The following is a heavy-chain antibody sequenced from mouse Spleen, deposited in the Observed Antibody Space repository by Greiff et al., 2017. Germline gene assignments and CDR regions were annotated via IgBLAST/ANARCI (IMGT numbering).Heavy chain of an antibody. J-gene: IGHJ4*01. CDR3: ARGDYSNYEAMDY. CDR1: GYTFTDYY. Sequence: EVKLQQSGPELVKPGASVKISCKASGYTFTDYYMNWVKQSHGKSLEWIGDINPNNGGTSYNQKFKGKATLTVDKSSSTAYMELRSLTSEDSAVYYCARGDYSNYEAMDYWGQGTSVTVSS. D-gene: IGHD2-5*01. CDR2: INPNNGGT. V-gene: IGHV1-26*01.